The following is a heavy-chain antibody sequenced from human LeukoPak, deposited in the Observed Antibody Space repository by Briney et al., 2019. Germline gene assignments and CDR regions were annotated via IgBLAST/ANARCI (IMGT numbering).Heavy chain of an antibody. J-gene: IGHJ4*02. V-gene: IGHV3-7*01. CDR2: IKQDGSEK. Sequence: GGSLRLSCAASGFTFRSYWMSWVRQAPGKGLEWVANIKQDGSEKYYVGSVKGRFTISRDNAKKSLYLQMNSLRAEDTAIYYCARDGAPFDFWGQGTLVTVSS. D-gene: IGHD4-17*01. CDR1: GFTFRSYW. CDR3: ARDGAPFDF.